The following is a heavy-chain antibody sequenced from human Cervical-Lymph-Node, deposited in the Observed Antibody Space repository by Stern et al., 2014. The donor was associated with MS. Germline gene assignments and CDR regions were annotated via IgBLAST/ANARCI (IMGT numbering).Heavy chain of an antibody. V-gene: IGHV7-4-1*02. CDR3: ARSSHYYESGGCSYYGMDV. J-gene: IGHJ6*02. CDR2: VNPLTGKS. Sequence: VQLEESGSDLKKPGASVKVSCKASGYAFVSYAMNWVRQAPGQGPEWMGWVNPLTGKSTHAQDFTGRFVISLDTSVRTTYHQISSLRADDTAVYYCARSSHYYESGGCSYYGMDVWGQGTTVTVSS. D-gene: IGHD3-22*01. CDR1: GYAFVSYA.